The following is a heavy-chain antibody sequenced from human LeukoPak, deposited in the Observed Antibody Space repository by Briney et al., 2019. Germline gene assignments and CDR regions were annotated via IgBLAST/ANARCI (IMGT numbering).Heavy chain of an antibody. J-gene: IGHJ6*02. Sequence: GASVKVSCKVSGYPLTELSKHWVRQAPGKGLEWMGGFDPEDGETIYAQKFQGRVTMTEDTSTDTAYMELSSLRSEDTAIYYCATRRGILIAARPFSFYCGMDVWGQGTTVTVSS. D-gene: IGHD6-6*01. V-gene: IGHV1-24*01. CDR2: FDPEDGET. CDR3: ATRRGILIAARPFSFYCGMDV. CDR1: GYPLTELS.